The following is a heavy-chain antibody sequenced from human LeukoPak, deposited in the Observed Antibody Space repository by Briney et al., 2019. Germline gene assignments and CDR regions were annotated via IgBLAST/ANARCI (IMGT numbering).Heavy chain of an antibody. CDR1: GGSISSYY. Sequence: SETLSLTCTVSGGSISSYYWSWIRQPAGKGLEWIGRIYTSGSTNYNPSLKSRVTMSVDTSKNQFSLKLSSVTAADTAVYYCARESCSSTSCYTPTYYFDYWGQGTLVTVSS. CDR2: IYTSGST. J-gene: IGHJ4*02. CDR3: ARESCSSTSCYTPTYYFDY. V-gene: IGHV4-4*07. D-gene: IGHD2-2*02.